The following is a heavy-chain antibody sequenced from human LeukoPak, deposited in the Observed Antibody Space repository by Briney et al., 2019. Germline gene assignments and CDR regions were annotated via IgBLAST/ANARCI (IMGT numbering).Heavy chain of an antibody. Sequence: SETLSLTCAVYGGSFSGYYWSWIRQPPGKGLEWIGEIDHSGSTNYNPSLKSRVTISVDTSKNQFSPKLSSVTAADTAVYYCARGLSGTTRGDDYWGQGTLVTVSS. CDR1: GGSFSGYY. D-gene: IGHD1-7*01. J-gene: IGHJ4*02. V-gene: IGHV4-34*01. CDR2: IDHSGST. CDR3: ARGLSGTTRGDDY.